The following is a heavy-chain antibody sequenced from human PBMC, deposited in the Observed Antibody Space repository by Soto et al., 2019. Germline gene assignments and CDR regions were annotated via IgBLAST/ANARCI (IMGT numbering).Heavy chain of an antibody. J-gene: IGHJ4*02. D-gene: IGHD3-22*01. Sequence: PWGSLRLSCAASGFNVRSCAMTWVGQAPGKGLERVANIKQDGSEKNYVDSVKGRFTISRDNAKNSLYLQMNSLRAEDTAVYYCARVSPPFTYYDSSGYFDYWGQGTLVTVSS. CDR1: GFNVRSCA. CDR2: IKQDGSEK. V-gene: IGHV3-7*03. CDR3: ARVSPPFTYYDSSGYFDY.